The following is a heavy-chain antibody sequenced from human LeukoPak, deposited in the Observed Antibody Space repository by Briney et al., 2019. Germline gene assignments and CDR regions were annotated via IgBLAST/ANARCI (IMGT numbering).Heavy chain of an antibody. Sequence: GGSLRLSCAASGFTFSSYEMNWVRRAPGKGLEWVSYISSSGSTIYYADSVKGRFTISRDNAKNSLYLQMNSLRAEDTAVYYCARDRQPVGSHWYFDLWGRGTLVTVSS. CDR3: ARDRQPVGSHWYFDL. D-gene: IGHD1-14*01. CDR2: ISSSGSTI. V-gene: IGHV3-48*03. J-gene: IGHJ2*01. CDR1: GFTFSSYE.